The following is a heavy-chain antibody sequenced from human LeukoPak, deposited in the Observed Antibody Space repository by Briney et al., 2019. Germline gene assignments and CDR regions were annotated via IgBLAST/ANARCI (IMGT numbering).Heavy chain of an antibody. Sequence: AASVKVSCKASGYTFTGYYMHWVRQAPGQGLEWMGGINPNSGGTNYAQKFQGRVTMTRDTSISTAYMEMSRLRSTDPAVYHCARARGGPPSAYWGQGTLVTAPS. CDR1: GYTFTGYY. V-gene: IGHV1-2*02. CDR3: ARARGGPPSAY. CDR2: INPNSGGT. D-gene: IGHD3-16*01. J-gene: IGHJ4*02.